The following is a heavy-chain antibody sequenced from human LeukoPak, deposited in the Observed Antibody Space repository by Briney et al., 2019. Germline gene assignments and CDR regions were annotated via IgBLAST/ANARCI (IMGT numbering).Heavy chain of an antibody. J-gene: IGHJ4*02. CDR3: ARQGVGGTRRVYFDY. Sequence: GESLKISCNGSGYTFTSYWLGWVRQRPGKGLGWMVIIYPRDSVTRYSPSFQGPITLSPGRPPSTAFPPWSRLKTSDSAIYYCARQGVGGTRRVYFDYWGQGTLVTVSS. CDR2: IYPRDSVT. D-gene: IGHD6-19*01. V-gene: IGHV5-51*01. CDR1: GYTFTSYW.